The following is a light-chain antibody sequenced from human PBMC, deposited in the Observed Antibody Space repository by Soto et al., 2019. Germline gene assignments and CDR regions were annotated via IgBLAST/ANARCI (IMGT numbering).Light chain of an antibody. CDR1: QSINSW. Sequence: DIQLTQSPSTLSASVGDRVTITCRASQSINSWLAWYQQKPGKAPKLLVYKASSLESGVPSRFSGCGSGTEFTLTISTLQPDDFATYYCQQYEAYPLTFGGGTKVEI. CDR3: QQYEAYPLT. V-gene: IGKV1-5*03. J-gene: IGKJ4*01. CDR2: KAS.